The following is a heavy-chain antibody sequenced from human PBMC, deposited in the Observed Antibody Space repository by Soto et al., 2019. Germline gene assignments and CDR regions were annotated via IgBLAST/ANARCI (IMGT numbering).Heavy chain of an antibody. Sequence: GGSLRLSCAASGFTFSSYAMSWVRQAPGKGLEWVSAISGSGGSTYYADSVKGRFTISRDNSKNTLYLQMNSLRAEDTAVYYCAKNQGRRYCSGGSCYRGAFDIWGQGTMVTVSS. J-gene: IGHJ3*02. D-gene: IGHD2-15*01. CDR2: ISGSGGST. V-gene: IGHV3-23*01. CDR1: GFTFSSYA. CDR3: AKNQGRRYCSGGSCYRGAFDI.